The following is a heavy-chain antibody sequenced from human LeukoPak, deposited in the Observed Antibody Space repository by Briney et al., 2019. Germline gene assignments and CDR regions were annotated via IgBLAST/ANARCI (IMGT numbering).Heavy chain of an antibody. D-gene: IGHD1-26*01. CDR1: GGSFSAYY. CDR2: INHGGIT. V-gene: IGHV4-34*01. Sequence: PSETLSLTCAVYGGSFSAYYWNWIRQPPGKGLEWIGEINHGGITNYNPSLKSRLTISVDTSKNQFSLKLSSLTAADTAVYYCAFDTSGGGYWGQGTLVTVSS. J-gene: IGHJ4*02. CDR3: AFDTSGGGY.